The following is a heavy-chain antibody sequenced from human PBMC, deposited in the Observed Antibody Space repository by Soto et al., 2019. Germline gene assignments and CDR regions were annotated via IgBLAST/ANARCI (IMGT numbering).Heavy chain of an antibody. D-gene: IGHD1-1*01. CDR3: ATWHLQEHAYDI. Sequence: PGGSLRLSWEAFGFTVSGKKYVAWVRQDPGKGLEWVSALYDLDGTYYADSVKGRFTTSSDSSRTTVYLQMNSLRPDDTAVYSCATWHLQEHAYDIWGQGTMVTVSS. CDR1: GFTVSGKKY. CDR2: LYDLDGT. J-gene: IGHJ3*02. V-gene: IGHV3-53*01.